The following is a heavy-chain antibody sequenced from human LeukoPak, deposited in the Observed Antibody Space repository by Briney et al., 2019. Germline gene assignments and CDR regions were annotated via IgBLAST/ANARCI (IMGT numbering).Heavy chain of an antibody. J-gene: IGHJ4*02. CDR3: ARFGYSYGLDY. D-gene: IGHD5-18*01. Sequence: NPSETLSLTCTVSGGSISSYYWSWIRQPPGKGLEWIGFMHYSGSTNYNPSLKSRVTMSFHTSKNQFSLNLSSVTAADTAVYYCARFGYSYGLDYWGQGTLVTVSS. V-gene: IGHV4-59*01. CDR2: MHYSGST. CDR1: GGSISSYY.